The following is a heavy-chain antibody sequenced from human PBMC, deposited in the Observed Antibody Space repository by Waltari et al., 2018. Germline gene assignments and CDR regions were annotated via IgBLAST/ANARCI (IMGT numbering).Heavy chain of an antibody. V-gene: IGHV3-48*02. J-gene: IGHJ4*02. D-gene: IGHD3-3*01. Sequence: EVQLVESGGGLVQPGGSLRLSCAASGCTFSSYSMNWVRPAPGKGLEWVSYISSSSSTLNYADSVKGRFTISRDNAKNSLYLQMNSLRDEDTAVYYCARFREWFWGQGTLVTVSS. CDR3: ARFREWF. CDR1: GCTFSSYS. CDR2: ISSSSSTL.